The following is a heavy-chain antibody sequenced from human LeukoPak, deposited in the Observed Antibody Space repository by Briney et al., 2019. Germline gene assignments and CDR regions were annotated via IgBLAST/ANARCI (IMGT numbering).Heavy chain of an antibody. CDR1: GGSISSSSYY. J-gene: IGHJ4*02. CDR3: ARDHEEGAGY. V-gene: IGHV4-39*07. CDR2: IYYSGST. D-gene: IGHD1-26*01. Sequence: PSETLSLTCTVSGGSISSSSYYWGWIRQPPGKGLEWIGSIYYSGSTYYNPSLKSRVTISVDTSKNQFSLKLSSVTAEDTAVYYCARDHEEGAGYWGQGTLVTVSS.